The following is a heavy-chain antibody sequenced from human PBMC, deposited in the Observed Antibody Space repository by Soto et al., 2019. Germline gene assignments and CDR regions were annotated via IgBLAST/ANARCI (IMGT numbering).Heavy chain of an antibody. D-gene: IGHD5-18*01. CDR1: GGSISTNYYY. V-gene: IGHV4-39*01. CDR2: IYHSGSS. Sequence: QLQLQESGPGLVKPSETLSLTCAVSGGSISTNYYYWGWIRQPPGKGLEWIGSIYHSGSSYYNPSLKSRATISVDTSKNQLSLKVSSVTAADTAVYYCARLRGYSYGHFDYWGQGTLVTVSS. J-gene: IGHJ4*02. CDR3: ARLRGYSYGHFDY.